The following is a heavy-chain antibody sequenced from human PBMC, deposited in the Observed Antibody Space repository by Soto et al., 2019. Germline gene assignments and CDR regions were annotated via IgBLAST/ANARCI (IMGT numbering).Heavy chain of an antibody. V-gene: IGHV3-33*01. CDR1: GSTFSSYG. Sequence: GGSLRLSCAASGSTFSSYGMHWVRQAPGKGLEWVAVIWCDGSNKYYADSVKGRFTISRDNSKNTLYLQMNSLRAEDTAVYYCARDHPSRYDILTGYYLGDWGQGTLVTVSS. CDR2: IWCDGSNK. CDR3: ARDHPSRYDILTGYYLGD. D-gene: IGHD3-9*01. J-gene: IGHJ4*02.